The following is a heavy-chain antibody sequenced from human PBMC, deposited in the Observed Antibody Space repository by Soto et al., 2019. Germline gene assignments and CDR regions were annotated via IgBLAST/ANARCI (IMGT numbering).Heavy chain of an antibody. D-gene: IGHD5-12*01. Sequence: SETPSLTCAVSGGSISSNNWWSWVRQPPGKGLEWIGEIYHSGSTNYNPSLESRVTILVDKSKNKFSLNLSSVTAADTAMYYCASSSGYEYYFDYWGQGTLVTVS. V-gene: IGHV4-4*02. CDR3: ASSSGYEYYFDY. CDR1: GGSISSNNW. CDR2: IYHSGST. J-gene: IGHJ4*02.